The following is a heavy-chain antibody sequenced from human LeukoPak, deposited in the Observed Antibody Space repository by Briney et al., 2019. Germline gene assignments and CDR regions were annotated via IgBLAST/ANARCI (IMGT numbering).Heavy chain of an antibody. Sequence: SETLSLTCAVYGGSFSGCYWSWIRQPPGKGLEWIGEINHSGSTNYNPSLKSRVTISVDTSKNQFSLKLSSVTAADTAVYYCARTVGGGPFDYWGQGTLVTVSS. CDR1: GGSFSGCY. V-gene: IGHV4-34*01. D-gene: IGHD2-15*01. CDR3: ARTVGGGPFDY. J-gene: IGHJ4*02. CDR2: INHSGST.